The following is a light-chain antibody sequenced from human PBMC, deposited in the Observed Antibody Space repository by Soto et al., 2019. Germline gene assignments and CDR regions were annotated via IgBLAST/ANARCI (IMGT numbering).Light chain of an antibody. CDR3: QQSYSTLWWT. CDR2: AAS. J-gene: IGKJ1*01. CDR1: QSISSY. V-gene: IGKV1-39*01. Sequence: DIQMTQSPSSLSASVGDRVTITCRASQSISSYLNWYQQKPGKAPKLLIYAASSLQSGVPSRFSVSGSGTDFTLTISSLQPEDFATYYCQQSYSTLWWTFGQGTKVEIK.